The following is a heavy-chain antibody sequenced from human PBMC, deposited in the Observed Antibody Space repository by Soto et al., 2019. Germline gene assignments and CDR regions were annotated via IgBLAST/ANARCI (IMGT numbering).Heavy chain of an antibody. V-gene: IGHV3-53*03. Sequence: PAGSLRLSCAASGFSFSGYYLSWVRQPPGKGLEWVWKIDGAGRTNYTPSVKGRFTIARDNSNNALYLQMGSMTAADTAVYYCAKRRLMKYPYNSALDVWGQGTMVTVSS. CDR3: AKRRLMKYPYNSALDV. D-gene: IGHD3-10*01. CDR2: IDGAGRT. CDR1: GFSFSGYY. J-gene: IGHJ3*01.